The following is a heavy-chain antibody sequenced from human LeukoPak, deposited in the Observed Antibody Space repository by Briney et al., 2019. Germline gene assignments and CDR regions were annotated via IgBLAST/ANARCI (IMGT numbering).Heavy chain of an antibody. V-gene: IGHV4-61*02. D-gene: IGHD6-13*01. J-gene: IGHJ6*03. Sequence: SETLSLTCTVSGGSISSGNYYRSWIRQPAGKGLEWIGRIYTSGSTNYNPSLKSRVTISVDTSKNQFSLKLSSVTAADTAVYYCARRTEDSSSWYYYYYYMDVWGKGTTVTISS. CDR1: GGSISSGNYY. CDR3: ARRTEDSSSWYYYYYYMDV. CDR2: IYTSGST.